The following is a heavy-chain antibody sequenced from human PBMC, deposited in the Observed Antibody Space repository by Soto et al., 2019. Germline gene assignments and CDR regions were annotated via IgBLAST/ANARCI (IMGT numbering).Heavy chain of an antibody. Sequence: ASVKVSCKASGYTFTSYGISWVRQAPGQGLEWMGWISAYNGNTNYAQKLQGRVTMTTDTSTSTAYMELRSLRSDDTAVYYCARACGSGSYYSQCYFDYWGQGTLVTXS. CDR1: GYTFTSYG. CDR3: ARACGSGSYYSQCYFDY. V-gene: IGHV1-18*01. CDR2: ISAYNGNT. J-gene: IGHJ4*02. D-gene: IGHD3-10*01.